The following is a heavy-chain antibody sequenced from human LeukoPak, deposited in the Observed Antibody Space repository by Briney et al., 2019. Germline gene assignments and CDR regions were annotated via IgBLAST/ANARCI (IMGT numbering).Heavy chain of an antibody. CDR2: IKSNTDGGTT. Sequence: PGGSLRLSCSASGFTFSNAWMSWVRQAPGKGLEWVGRIKSNTDGGTTAYAAPMKGRFTISRDDSKNTLYLQMNSLKTEDTAVYYCTSLVVVIRNWFDPWGQGTLVTVSS. CDR3: TSLVVVIRNWFDP. D-gene: IGHD3-22*01. V-gene: IGHV3-15*01. CDR1: GFTFSNAW. J-gene: IGHJ5*02.